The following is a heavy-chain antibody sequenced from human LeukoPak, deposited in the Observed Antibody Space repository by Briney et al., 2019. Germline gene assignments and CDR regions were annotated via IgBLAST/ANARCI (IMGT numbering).Heavy chain of an antibody. CDR1: GFTFNNFA. V-gene: IGHV3-23*01. CDR2: IGGSGDST. D-gene: IGHD6-19*01. J-gene: IGHJ4*02. Sequence: GGSLRLSCAASGFTFNNFAMSWVRQAPGKGLEWVSAIGGSGDSTFYADSVKGRFTISRDNSKSTPYLQMNSLRAEDTAVYYCARERRGGSALGYWGQGTLVTVSS. CDR3: ARERRGGSALGY.